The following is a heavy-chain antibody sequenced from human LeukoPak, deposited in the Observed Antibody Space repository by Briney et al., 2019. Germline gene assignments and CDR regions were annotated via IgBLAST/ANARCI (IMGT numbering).Heavy chain of an antibody. CDR2: INHSGST. CDR3: ASSGGVSLFDY. Sequence: PSETLSLTCTVSGGSISSYYWSWIRQPPGKGLEWIGEINHSGSTNYNPSLKSRVTISVDTSKNQFSLKLNSVTAADTAVYYCASSGGVSLFDYWGQGTLVTVSS. D-gene: IGHD3-3*01. J-gene: IGHJ4*02. CDR1: GGSISSYY. V-gene: IGHV4-34*01.